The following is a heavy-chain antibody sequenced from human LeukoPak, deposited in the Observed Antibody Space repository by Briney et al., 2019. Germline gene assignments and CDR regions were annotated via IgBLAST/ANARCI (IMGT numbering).Heavy chain of an antibody. D-gene: IGHD3-22*01. CDR3: ARDPGGSSGYGGGYYFDY. V-gene: IGHV3-66*01. CDR2: IYSGGST. J-gene: IGHJ4*02. CDR1: GFTFSSYS. Sequence: PGGSLRLSCAASGFTFSSYSMNWVRQAPGKGLEWVSVIYSGGSTYYADSVKGRFTISRDNSKNTLYLQMNSLRAEDTAVYYCARDPGGSSGYGGGYYFDYWGQGTLVTVSS.